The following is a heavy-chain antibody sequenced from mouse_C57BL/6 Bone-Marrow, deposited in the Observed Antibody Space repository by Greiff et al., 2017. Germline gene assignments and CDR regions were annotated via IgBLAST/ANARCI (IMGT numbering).Heavy chain of an antibody. CDR1: GYTFTSYT. CDR2: INPSSGYT. CDR3: ARRVLRAWFAY. J-gene: IGHJ3*01. D-gene: IGHD1-1*01. V-gene: IGHV1-4*01. Sequence: VQLQQSGAELARPGASVKMSCKASGYTFTSYTMHWVKQRPGPGLEWIGYINPSSGYTKYNQKFKDKATLTADKSSSTAYIQLSSLTSEDFADNYCARRVLRAWFAYWGQGTLVTVSA.